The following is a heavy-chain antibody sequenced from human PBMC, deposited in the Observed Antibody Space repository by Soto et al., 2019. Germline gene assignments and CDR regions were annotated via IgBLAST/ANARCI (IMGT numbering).Heavy chain of an antibody. CDR2: IMPVFATP. CDR1: GGTFSTSA. CDR3: ARDKDRQQLGGNYYYILDV. Sequence: QVQLMQSGAEVKKPGSSVKVSCKASGGTFSTSAISWVRQAPGEGLEWVGGIMPVFATPDYAQKFQGRVTISADESTTTAYLELTSRTTDATAVYYCARDKDRQQLGGNYYYILDVWGQGTAITVSS. D-gene: IGHD3-3*02. V-gene: IGHV1-69*12. J-gene: IGHJ6*02.